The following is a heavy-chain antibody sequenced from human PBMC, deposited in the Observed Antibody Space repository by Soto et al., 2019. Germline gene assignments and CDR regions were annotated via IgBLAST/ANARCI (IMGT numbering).Heavy chain of an antibody. J-gene: IGHJ6*02. CDR1: GGTFSSYA. CDR2: IIPIFGTA. V-gene: IGHV1-69*12. Sequence: QVQLVQSGAEVKKPGSSVKVSCKASGGTFSSYAISWVRQAPGQGLEWMGGIIPIFGTANYAQKFQSRVTITADESTSTAYMELSSLRSEDTAVYYCARELRDIVLVPAAMREKNDYYYYGMDVSGQGTTVTVSS. CDR3: ARELRDIVLVPAAMREKNDYYYYGMDV. D-gene: IGHD2-2*01.